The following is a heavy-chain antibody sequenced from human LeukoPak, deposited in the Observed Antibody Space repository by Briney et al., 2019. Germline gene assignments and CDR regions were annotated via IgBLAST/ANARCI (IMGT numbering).Heavy chain of an antibody. CDR2: IYFIGNT. CDR1: GVSISNYY. Sequence: PSETLSLTCAVSGVSISNYYLSWIRQPPGKGVEWIGHIYFIGNTNYNASLKSRVTISLDTSKNHFSLKLTSVTAADTAIYYCATKKTTPRSGFDYWGQGTLVTVSS. D-gene: IGHD6-25*01. CDR3: ATKKTTPRSGFDY. V-gene: IGHV4-59*01. J-gene: IGHJ4*02.